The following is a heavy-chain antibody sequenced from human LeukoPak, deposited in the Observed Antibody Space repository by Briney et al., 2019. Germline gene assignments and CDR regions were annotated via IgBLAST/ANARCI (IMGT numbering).Heavy chain of an antibody. Sequence: MPSETLSLTCAVYGGSFSGYYWSWIRLPPGKGLEWIGEINHSGSTNYNPSLKSRVTISVDTSKNQFSLKLSSVTAADTAVYYCARGLWFDPWGQGTLVTVSS. V-gene: IGHV4-34*01. CDR1: GGSFSGYY. J-gene: IGHJ5*02. CDR2: INHSGST. CDR3: ARGLWFDP.